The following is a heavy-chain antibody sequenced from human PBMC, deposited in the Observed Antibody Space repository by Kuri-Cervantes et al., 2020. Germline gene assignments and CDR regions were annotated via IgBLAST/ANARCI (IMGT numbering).Heavy chain of an antibody. D-gene: IGHD4-17*01. V-gene: IGHV3-53*01. CDR2: IYSGGST. J-gene: IGHJ4*02. CDR1: GFTVSGNY. CDR3: ARGGPHYGDYEVL. Sequence: GESLKISCAASGFTVSGNYMSWVRQAPGKGLEWVSVIYSGGSTYYADSVKGRFTISRDNSKNTLYLQMSSLRAEDTAVYYCARGGPHYGDYEVLWGQGTLVTVSS.